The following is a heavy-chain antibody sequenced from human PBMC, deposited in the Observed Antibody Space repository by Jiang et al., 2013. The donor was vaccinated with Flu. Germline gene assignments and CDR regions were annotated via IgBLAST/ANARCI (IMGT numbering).Heavy chain of an antibody. CDR3: AREYSSSSMGYEY. V-gene: IGHV4-30-4*01. CDR2: IYFSGST. CDR1: GGSITSGDYY. Sequence: GPGLVKPSQTLSLTCTVSGGSITSGDYYWSWIRQPPGKGLEWIGYIYFSGSTYYTPSLKSRVTISADTSKNQFSLKLSSVTAADTAVYYCAREYSSSSMGYEYWGQGTLVTVSS. D-gene: IGHD6-6*01. J-gene: IGHJ4*02.